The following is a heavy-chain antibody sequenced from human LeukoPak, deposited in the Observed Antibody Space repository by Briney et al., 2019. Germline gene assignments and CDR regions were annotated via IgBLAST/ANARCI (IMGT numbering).Heavy chain of an antibody. J-gene: IGHJ4*02. CDR2: IHPGDSDT. CDR1: GYTFTNYW. V-gene: IGHV5-51*01. Sequence: GESLKISCQGSGYTFTNYWIGWVRQMPGKGLEWMGIIHPGDSDTRYNPSFQGQVTISADKSISTAYLQWSSLKASDTAMYYCARHSQAVAGPFDYWGQGTLVTVSS. D-gene: IGHD6-19*01. CDR3: ARHSQAVAGPFDY.